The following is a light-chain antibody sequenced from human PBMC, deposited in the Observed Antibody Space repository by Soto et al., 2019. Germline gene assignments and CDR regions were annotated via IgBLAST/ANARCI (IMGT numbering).Light chain of an antibody. CDR2: RNN. V-gene: IGLV1-47*01. CDR3: AAWDDSLSGYV. CDR1: SSNIGSNY. Sequence: QLVLTQPPSASGTPGQRVTISCSGSSSNIGSNYVYWYQQLPGTAPKLLIYRNNHRPSGVPDRFSGSKSGTSASLAISGLRSEDEADYYCAAWDDSLSGYVFGTGTKLTVL. J-gene: IGLJ1*01.